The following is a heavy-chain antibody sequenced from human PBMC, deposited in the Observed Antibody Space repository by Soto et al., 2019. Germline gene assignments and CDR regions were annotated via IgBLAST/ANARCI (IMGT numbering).Heavy chain of an antibody. CDR1: GGSMSEYF. CDR2: IYYLGST. D-gene: IGHD3-10*01. Sequence: SETLSLTCIVSGGSMSEYFWSWIRQSPGKGLEWIGYIYYLGSTDYNPSLKSRVTISVDTSKRQLSLRLTSVTAADTAVYYCARDGYDGSGSPYPAYWGPGTQVTVSS. V-gene: IGHV4-59*01. J-gene: IGHJ4*02. CDR3: ARDGYDGSGSPYPAY.